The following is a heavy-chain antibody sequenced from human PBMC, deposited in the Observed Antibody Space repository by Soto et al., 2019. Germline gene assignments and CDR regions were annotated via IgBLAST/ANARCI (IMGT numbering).Heavy chain of an antibody. J-gene: IGHJ4*02. V-gene: IGHV4-39*01. D-gene: IGHD3-9*01. CDR1: GDSINSDSYY. CDR2: IYYRGNT. Sequence: QLQLQESGPGLVKPSETLSLTCSVSGDSINSDSYYWGWIRQPPGKGLEWIGSIYYRGNTYYNPSLKTRVTISLDKSKSQFSLKLNSVTAADSAVCFCARLEGLATISYYFDYWGQGTLVTVSS. CDR3: ARLEGLATISYYFDY.